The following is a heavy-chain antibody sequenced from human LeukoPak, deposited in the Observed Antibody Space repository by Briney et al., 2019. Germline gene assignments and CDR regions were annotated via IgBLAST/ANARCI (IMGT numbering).Heavy chain of an antibody. CDR1: AGSISSNY. V-gene: IGHV4-4*07. D-gene: IGHD6-19*01. J-gene: IGHJ4*02. Sequence: SETLSLTCTVSAGSISSNYWSWVRQPAGKGLEWIGRIHTSGSTSYKPSLKRRVTMSGDTSENQFSLTPRSVTAADTAVYLCANTVPGTGYFDYWGRGTLVTVSS. CDR3: ANTVPGTGYFDY. CDR2: IHTSGST.